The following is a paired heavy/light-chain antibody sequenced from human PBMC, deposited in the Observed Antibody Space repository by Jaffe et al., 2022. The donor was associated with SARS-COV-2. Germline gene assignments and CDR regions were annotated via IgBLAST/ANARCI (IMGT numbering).Light chain of an antibody. V-gene: IGKV3-20*01. J-gene: IGKJ1*01. CDR2: GTS. CDR1: QSIGSIY. CDR3: QSRT. Sequence: ELVLTQSPGTLSLSPGERATLSCRASQSIGSIYLAWYQQKPGQAPRLLIYGTSSRATGIPERFSGSGSGTDFTLTISRLEPEDFAVYYCQSRTFGQGTKVEIK.
Heavy chain of an antibody. CDR3: ARGYSGYGGYYCDG. Sequence: EVHLVESGGALVQPGGSLRLSCAASGFTFSTYSMNWVRQAPGKGLEWLSYISSSSSTIYYADSVKGRFTISRDNAKNSLYLQMNSLRDGDTAVYYCARGYSGYGGYYCDGWGQGTLVTVSS. D-gene: IGHD5-12*01. J-gene: IGHJ4*02. CDR2: ISSSSSTI. CDR1: GFTFSTYS. V-gene: IGHV3-48*02.